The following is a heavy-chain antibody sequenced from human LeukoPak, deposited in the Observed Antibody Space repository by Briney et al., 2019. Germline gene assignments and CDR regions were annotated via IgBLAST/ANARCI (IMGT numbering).Heavy chain of an antibody. D-gene: IGHD6-25*01. CDR1: GFTSSRHW. Sequence: GGPLRLSRAVSGFTSSRHWIIWVRQTPQKGLEWVANIKEDASEENYVDSVKRRFTISRDNAKNSLYLQMNSLSAEDTAVYYCAIAAGWELGYWGQGTLVTVSS. J-gene: IGHJ4*02. CDR3: AIAAGWELGY. V-gene: IGHV3-7*01. CDR2: IKEDASEE.